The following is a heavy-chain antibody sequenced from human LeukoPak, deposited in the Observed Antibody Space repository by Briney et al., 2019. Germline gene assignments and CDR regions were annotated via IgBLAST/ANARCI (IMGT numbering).Heavy chain of an antibody. CDR1: GGSISSGIYY. CDR2: IYTSGST. CDR3: ARARYYYDSSGYYYSFDY. D-gene: IGHD3-22*01. V-gene: IGHV4-61*02. J-gene: IGHJ4*02. Sequence: SETLSLTCTVSGGSISSGIYYWSWIRQPAGKGLEWIGRIYTSGSTNYNPSLKSRVTISVDTSKNQFSLKLSSVTAADTAVYYCARARYYYDSSGYYYSFDYWGQGTLVTVSS.